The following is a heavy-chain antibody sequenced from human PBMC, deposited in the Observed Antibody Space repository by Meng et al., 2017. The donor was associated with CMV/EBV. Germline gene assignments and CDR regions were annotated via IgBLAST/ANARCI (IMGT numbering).Heavy chain of an antibody. V-gene: IGHV5-10-1*01. J-gene: IGHJ5*02. CDR2: IDPSDSYT. D-gene: IGHD2-15*01. CDR1: DSFTNCW. Sequence: SGKGADSFTNCWISWVRQMPGKGLEWMGRIDPSDSYTNYSPSFQGHVTISADKSIRTAYLQWSSLKASDTAMYYCARHCSGGSCYLSPWGQGTLVTVSS. CDR3: ARHCSGGSCYLSP.